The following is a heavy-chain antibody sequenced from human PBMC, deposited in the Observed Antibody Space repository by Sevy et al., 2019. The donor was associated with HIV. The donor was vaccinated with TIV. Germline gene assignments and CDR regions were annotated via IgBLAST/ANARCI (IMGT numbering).Heavy chain of an antibody. CDR1: GGTFSNYI. CDR3: ANRSSAVRDSGNSIYYGMDV. CDR2: LIPIFGTA. V-gene: IGHV1-69*13. D-gene: IGHD6-6*01. J-gene: IGHJ6*02. Sequence: ASVKVSCKASGGTFSNYIISWVRQAPGQGLEWMGGLIPIFGTANYAQKFQGRVTISADGSTSSVYMELSSLRSEDTAVYYCANRSSAVRDSGNSIYYGMDVWGQGTTVTVSS.